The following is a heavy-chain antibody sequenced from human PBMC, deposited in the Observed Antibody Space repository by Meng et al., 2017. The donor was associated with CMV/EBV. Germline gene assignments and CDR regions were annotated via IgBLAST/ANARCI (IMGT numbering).Heavy chain of an antibody. J-gene: IGHJ6*02. D-gene: IGHD3-3*01. Sequence: ASVKVSCKASGYTFTSYDINWVRQATGQGLEWMGWMNPNSGNTGYAQKFQGRVTMTRNTSISTAYMELSSLRSEDTAVYYCARFSTFGYYDFWSGYYAHYYYGMDVWGQGTTVTVSS. CDR3: ARFSTFGYYDFWSGYYAHYYYGMDV. V-gene: IGHV1-8*01. CDR1: GYTFTSYD. CDR2: MNPNSGNT.